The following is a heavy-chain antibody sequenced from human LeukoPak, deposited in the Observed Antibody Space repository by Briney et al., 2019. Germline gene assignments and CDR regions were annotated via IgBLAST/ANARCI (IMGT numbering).Heavy chain of an antibody. D-gene: IGHD3-9*01. CDR3: AREKLRYFEKTGFDS. Sequence: ASVKVSCKASANTLGYYIHWVRQAPGQGLEWMGWINPNSGGTNYAQKFQGRVTMTRDTSISTAFMELSRLRSDDTAVYYCAREKLRYFEKTGFDSWGQGTLVTVSS. J-gene: IGHJ5*01. CDR1: ANTLGYY. CDR2: INPNSGGT. V-gene: IGHV1-2*02.